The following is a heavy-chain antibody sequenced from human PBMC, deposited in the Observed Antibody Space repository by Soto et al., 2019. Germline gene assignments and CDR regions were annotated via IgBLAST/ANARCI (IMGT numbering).Heavy chain of an antibody. CDR2: IIPIFGTA. V-gene: IGHV1-69*13. D-gene: IGHD3-3*01. CDR1: GGTFSSYA. CDR3: ASRLITIFGVVTRYYYGMDV. Sequence: RASVKVSCKASGGTFSSYAISWVRQAPGQGLEWMGGIIPIFGTANYAQKFQGRVTITADESTSTAYMELSSLRSEDTAVYYCASRLITIFGVVTRYYYGMDVWGQGTTVTVSS. J-gene: IGHJ6*02.